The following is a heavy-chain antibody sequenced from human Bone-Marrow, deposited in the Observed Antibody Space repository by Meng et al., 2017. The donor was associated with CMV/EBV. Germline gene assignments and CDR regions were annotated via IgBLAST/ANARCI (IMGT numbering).Heavy chain of an antibody. CDR1: GGSFSGYY. CDR3: ARSYYFDY. V-gene: IGHV4-34*01. Sequence: QVQLQQWGAGLLKPSETLSLTCAYYGGSFSGYYWSWIRQPPGKGLEWIGEINHSGSTNYNPSLKSRVTISVDTSKNQFSLKLSSVTAADTAVYYCARSYYFDYWGQGTLVTVSS. J-gene: IGHJ4*02. CDR2: INHSGST.